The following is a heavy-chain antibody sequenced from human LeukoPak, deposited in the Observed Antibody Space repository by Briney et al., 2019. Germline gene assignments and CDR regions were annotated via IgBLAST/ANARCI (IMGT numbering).Heavy chain of an antibody. J-gene: IGHJ4*02. D-gene: IGHD2-2*01. CDR3: AKDISRNFVVVPAADY. V-gene: IGHV3-43*02. Sequence: PGGSLRLSCAASGFTFDDYAMHWVRQPPGKSLECVSHISGDGGSTYYADSVKGRFTVSRDNSKNSLYLQMNSLRTEDTALYYCAKDISRNFVVVPAADYWGQGTLVTVSS. CDR2: ISGDGGST. CDR1: GFTFDDYA.